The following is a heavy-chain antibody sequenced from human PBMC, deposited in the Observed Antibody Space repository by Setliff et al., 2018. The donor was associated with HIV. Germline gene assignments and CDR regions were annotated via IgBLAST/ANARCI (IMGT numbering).Heavy chain of an antibody. V-gene: IGHV4-38-2*02. J-gene: IGHJ4*02. D-gene: IGHD2-15*01. CDR2: VSHTGST. CDR3: ASSPAWRSDSGLHTFDY. CDR1: GYSISSRYY. Sequence: PSETLSLTCTVSGYSISSRYYWGWLRQPPGKGLEWIGSVSHTGSTYYNPSLKSRVTMSADTSKNQFSLKLSSVTAADTAVYYCASSPAWRSDSGLHTFDYWGQGTLVTVS.